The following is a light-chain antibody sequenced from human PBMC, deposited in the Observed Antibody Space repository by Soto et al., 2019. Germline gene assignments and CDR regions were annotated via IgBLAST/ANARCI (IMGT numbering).Light chain of an antibody. Sequence: EIVLTQSPATLSLSPGERATLSCRASQSVSSYLAWYQQKPGQAPRLLIYGASNRATGIPARFSGSGSGTDFTLTISRLEPEDFAVYYCQQYDNWPPAWTFGQGTKVDIK. J-gene: IGKJ1*01. CDR2: GAS. CDR1: QSVSSY. V-gene: IGKV3-11*01. CDR3: QQYDNWPPAWT.